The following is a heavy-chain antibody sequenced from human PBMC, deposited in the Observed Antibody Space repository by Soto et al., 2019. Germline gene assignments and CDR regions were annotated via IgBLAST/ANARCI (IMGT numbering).Heavy chain of an antibody. J-gene: IGHJ4*02. D-gene: IGHD3-3*01. Sequence: SETLSLTCAVYGGSFSGYYWSWIRQPPGKGLEWIGEINHSGSTNYNPSLKSRVTISVDTSKNQFSLKLSSVTAADTAVYYCARETFVKGGITIFGVVPARPIDYWGQGTLVTVSS. CDR1: GGSFSGYY. CDR2: INHSGST. CDR3: ARETFVKGGITIFGVVPARPIDY. V-gene: IGHV4-34*01.